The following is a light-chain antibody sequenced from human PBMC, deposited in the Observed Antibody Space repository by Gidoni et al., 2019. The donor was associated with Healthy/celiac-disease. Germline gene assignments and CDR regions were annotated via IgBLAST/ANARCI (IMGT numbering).Light chain of an antibody. CDR1: QSVSSY. J-gene: IGKJ5*01. Sequence: DIVFTQSPATLSLSPGERATLSCRASQSVSSYLAWYQQQPGQAPRLLIYDAANRATGIPARFSGSGSGTDFTLTSSSREPEDFAVYYCQQRSNWPPDTFGQGTRLEIK. CDR2: DAA. CDR3: QQRSNWPPDT. V-gene: IGKV3-11*01.